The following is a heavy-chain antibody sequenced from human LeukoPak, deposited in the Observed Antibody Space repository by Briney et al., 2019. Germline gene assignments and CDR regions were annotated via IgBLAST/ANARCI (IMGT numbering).Heavy chain of an antibody. CDR2: ISGSGGRT. CDR1: GFTFSSYG. J-gene: IGHJ5*02. V-gene: IGHV3-23*01. D-gene: IGHD2-2*01. CDR3: AKDRGTSCCVWCDP. Sequence: GGSLRLSCAASGFTFSSYGMHWVRQAPGTGLEWVSAISGSGGRTYYADSVKGRFTISRDNSKNTLYLQMNSLRAEDTAVYYCAKDRGTSCCVWCDPWGQGTLVTVSS.